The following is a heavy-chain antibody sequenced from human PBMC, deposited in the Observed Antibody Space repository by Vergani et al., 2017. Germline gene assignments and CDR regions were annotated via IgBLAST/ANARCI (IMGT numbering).Heavy chain of an antibody. J-gene: IGHJ3*02. V-gene: IGHV4-39*01. Sequence: QLQLQESGPGLVKPSETLSLTCTVSGGSISSSSYYWGWIRQPPGKGLEWIGSIYYSGSTYYNPSLKSRVTISVDTSKNQFSLKLSSVTAAGTALYYCARHASTYDYLWGSYRADAFDIWGQGTMVTVSS. CDR1: GGSISSSSYY. CDR3: ARHASTYDYLWGSYRADAFDI. D-gene: IGHD3-16*02. CDR2: IYYSGST.